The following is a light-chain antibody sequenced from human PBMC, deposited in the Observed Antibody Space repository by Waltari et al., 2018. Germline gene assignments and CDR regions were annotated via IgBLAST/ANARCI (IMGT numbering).Light chain of an antibody. J-gene: IGKJ4*01. CDR2: AAF. V-gene: IGKV1D-12*01. CDR1: QSISAW. CDR3: QQCNTLPFA. Sequence: DIQMTQSPSSVSASVGDTVTITGRASQSISAWLAWYQQKPGKAPKLLISAAFNLQSGVPSRFSGSRSGTDFSLTISSLQPEDFATYYCQQCNTLPFAFGGGTTVEIK.